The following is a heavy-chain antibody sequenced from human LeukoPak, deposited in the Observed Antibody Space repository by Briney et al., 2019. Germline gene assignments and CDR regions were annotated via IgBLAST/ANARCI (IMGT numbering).Heavy chain of an antibody. Sequence: ASVKVSCKASGCSFTGFYIHWVRQAPGQGLEWMGWIHPRRGDTNHAQKFQGRVTMTRDTSISTAYLDLSSLRSDDTAVYYCAREGDYGTELVYRDSIDPWGQGTPVTVSP. CDR3: AREGDYGTELVYRDSIDP. J-gene: IGHJ5*02. D-gene: IGHD3-10*01. V-gene: IGHV1-2*02. CDR1: GCSFTGFY. CDR2: IHPRRGDT.